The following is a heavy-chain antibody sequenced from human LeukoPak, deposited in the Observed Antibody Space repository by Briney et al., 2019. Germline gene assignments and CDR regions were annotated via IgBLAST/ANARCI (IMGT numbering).Heavy chain of an antibody. V-gene: IGHV1-8*01. CDR2: MNPNSGNT. Sequence: ASVKVSCKASGYTFTSYDINWVRQATGQGLEWMGWMNPNSGNTGYAQKFQGRVTMTRNTSTSTAYMELSSLRSEDTAVYYCARGRGEYYYDSSGYYYFDYWGQGTLVTVSS. J-gene: IGHJ4*02. D-gene: IGHD3-22*01. CDR1: GYTFTSYD. CDR3: ARGRGEYYYDSSGYYYFDY.